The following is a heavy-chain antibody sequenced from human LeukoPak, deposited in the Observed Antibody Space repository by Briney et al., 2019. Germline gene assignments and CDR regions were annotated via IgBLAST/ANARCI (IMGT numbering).Heavy chain of an antibody. V-gene: IGHV3-48*04. CDR2: IRNSDSTT. CDR1: GFSFSRNG. Sequence: GGSLRLSCAASGFSFSRNGMKWVRQAPGKGLEWLSYIRNSDSTTYYADSVKVRFTIARDNAKHSLYLQMDSLRVEDTAVYYCAKRADSGAHSFDYWGQGTMVTVSS. D-gene: IGHD2-15*01. J-gene: IGHJ4*02. CDR3: AKRADSGAHSFDY.